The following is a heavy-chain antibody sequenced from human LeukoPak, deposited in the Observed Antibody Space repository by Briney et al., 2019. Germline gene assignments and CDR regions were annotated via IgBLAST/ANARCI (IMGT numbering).Heavy chain of an antibody. V-gene: IGHV3-21*01. Sequence: GGSLRLSCAASGFTFSSYSMNWVRQAPGKGLEWVSSISDIGTHIFYADSVEGRFTISRDNARNSLYLRMSSLRAEDTAVYYCAKNLYMPAPDMGPTYDGFDIWGQGTMVTVSS. CDR2: ISDIGTHI. J-gene: IGHJ3*02. D-gene: IGHD6-13*01. CDR3: AKNLYMPAPDMGPTYDGFDI. CDR1: GFTFSSYS.